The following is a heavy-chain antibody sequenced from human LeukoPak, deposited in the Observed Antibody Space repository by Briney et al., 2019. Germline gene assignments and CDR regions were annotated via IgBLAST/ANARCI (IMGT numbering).Heavy chain of an antibody. CDR2: MKQDGSDR. J-gene: IGHJ6*03. Sequence: GGSLRLSCVASGFAFSSFWMTWVRQSPGQGLQWVASMKQDGSDRYYVDSVKGRFTISRDNAKNSLYLQMNSLRAEDTAVYYYTRDGRGGDSPCSYVDVWGKGTTVTVSS. CDR3: TRDGRGGDSPCSYVDV. D-gene: IGHD2-21*01. CDR1: GFAFSSFW. V-gene: IGHV3-7*01.